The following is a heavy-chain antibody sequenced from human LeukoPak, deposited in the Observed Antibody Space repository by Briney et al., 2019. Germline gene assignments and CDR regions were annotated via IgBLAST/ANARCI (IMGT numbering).Heavy chain of an antibody. Sequence: ASVNVSCKASGYTFTSYGISWVRQAPGQGLEWMGWISAYNGNTNYAQKLQGRVTMTTDTSTSTAYMELRSLRSDDTAVYYCAICVDTAMAGGFDYWGQGTLVTVSS. CDR3: AICVDTAMAGGFDY. J-gene: IGHJ4*02. V-gene: IGHV1-18*01. CDR1: GYTFTSYG. D-gene: IGHD5-18*01. CDR2: ISAYNGNT.